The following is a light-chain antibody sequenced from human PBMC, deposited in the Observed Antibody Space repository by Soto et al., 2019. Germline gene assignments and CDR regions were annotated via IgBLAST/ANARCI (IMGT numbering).Light chain of an antibody. V-gene: IGKV3-20*01. CDR3: QQYENSPGWT. J-gene: IGKJ1*01. CDR2: GAS. CDR1: QSVSSTY. Sequence: EIVLTQSPGTLSLSPGERATLSCRATQSVSSTYLAWYQQKPGQPPRLLIYGASSRATGIPDRFSGSGSGTDFTLTITRLEPADFAVYYCQQYENSPGWTFGHGTKVDIK.